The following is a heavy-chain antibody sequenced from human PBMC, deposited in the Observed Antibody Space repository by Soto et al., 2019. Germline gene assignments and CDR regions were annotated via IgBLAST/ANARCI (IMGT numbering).Heavy chain of an antibody. CDR3: ARGNVDMNAWCYFDY. J-gene: IGHJ4*02. Sequence: QVQLQESGPGLVKPSETLSLTCTVSGGSISSYYWSWIRQPPGKGLEWIGYIYHSGSTYYNPSLKSRVTISVDRSKNQFSLKLSSVTAADTAVYYCARGNVDMNAWCYFDYWGQGTLVTVSS. D-gene: IGHD5-12*01. CDR1: GGSISSYY. V-gene: IGHV4-59*12. CDR2: IYHSGST.